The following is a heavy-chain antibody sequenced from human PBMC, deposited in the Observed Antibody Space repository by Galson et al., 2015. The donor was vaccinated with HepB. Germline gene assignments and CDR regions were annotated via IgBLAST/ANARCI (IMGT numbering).Heavy chain of an antibody. J-gene: IGHJ4*02. CDR1: GFTFSSYG. CDR3: ARENSGSYFDY. D-gene: IGHD1-26*01. V-gene: IGHV3-33*08. CDR2: IWYDGSNK. Sequence: SLRLSCAASGFTFSSYGMHWVRQAPGKGLEGVAVIWYDGSNKYYADSVKGRFTISRDNSKNTLYLQMNSLRAEDTAVYYCARENSGSYFDYWGQGTLVTVSS.